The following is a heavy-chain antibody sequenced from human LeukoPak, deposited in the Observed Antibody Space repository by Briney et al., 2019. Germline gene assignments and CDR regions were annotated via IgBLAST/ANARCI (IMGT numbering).Heavy chain of an antibody. CDR3: AKKDIVVVVGANPYFDY. D-gene: IGHD2-15*01. CDR1: GFTFSSYA. Sequence: GPLRLSCAASGFTFSSYAMSWVRQAPGKGLEWVSAISGSGGSTYYADSVKGRFTISRDNSKNTLYLQMNSLRAEDTAVYYCAKKDIVVVVGANPYFDYWGQGTLVTVSS. CDR2: ISGSGGST. J-gene: IGHJ4*02. V-gene: IGHV3-23*01.